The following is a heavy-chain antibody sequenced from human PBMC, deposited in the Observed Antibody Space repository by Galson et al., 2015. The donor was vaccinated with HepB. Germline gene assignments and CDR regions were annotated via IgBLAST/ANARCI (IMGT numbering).Heavy chain of an antibody. CDR2: INTYDNST. J-gene: IGHJ5*02. CDR1: GYTFSSYS. CDR3: ARGAIVAVVNANLNNWFDP. V-gene: IGHV1-18*01. D-gene: IGHD2-15*01. Sequence: SVKVSCKASGYTFSSYSIAWVRQAPGQGLEWMGWINTYDNSTNYAQKLQGRVTMTTETSTTTAYMELRSLRSDDTAVYYCARGAIVAVVNANLNNWFDPWGQGTLVTVSS.